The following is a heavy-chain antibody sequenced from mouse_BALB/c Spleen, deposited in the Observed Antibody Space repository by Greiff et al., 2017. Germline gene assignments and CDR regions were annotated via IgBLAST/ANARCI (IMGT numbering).Heavy chain of an antibody. D-gene: IGHD1-1*01. CDR2: ISYSGST. CDR3: ASWGLLRYPFAY. V-gene: IGHV3-8*02. Sequence: EVKLQESGPSLVKPSQTLSLTCSVTGDSITSGYWNWIRKFPGNKLEYMGYISYSGSTYYNPSLKSRISITRDTSNNQDYLQLNSVTTEDTATYYCASWGLLRYPFAYWGQGTLVTVSA. CDR1: GDSITSGY. J-gene: IGHJ3*01.